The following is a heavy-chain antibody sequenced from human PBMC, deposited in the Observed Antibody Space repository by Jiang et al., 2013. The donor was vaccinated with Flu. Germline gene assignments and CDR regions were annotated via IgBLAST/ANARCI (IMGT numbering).Heavy chain of an antibody. V-gene: IGHV4-39*01. Sequence: GLVKPSETLSLTCTVSGGSSPSNSYYWGWIRQAPGKGLEWIGTIYYSGSTYYNPSLKSRVTISGDTSKNQFSVKVNSVTAADTAVYYCARGVAAMAAFDYWGQGTLVTVSS. CDR2: IYYSGST. CDR1: GGSSPSNSYY. CDR3: ARGVAAMAAFDY. D-gene: IGHD5-18*01. J-gene: IGHJ4*02.